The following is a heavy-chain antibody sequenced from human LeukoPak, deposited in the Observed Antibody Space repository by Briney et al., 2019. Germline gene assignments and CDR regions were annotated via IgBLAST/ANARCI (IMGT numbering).Heavy chain of an antibody. J-gene: IGHJ5*02. CDR2: INHSGST. V-gene: IGHV4-34*01. CDR3: ARGRNWNDGWFDP. D-gene: IGHD1-1*01. Sequence: PSETLSLTCAVYGGSFSGYYRSWIRQPPGKGLEWIGEINHSGSTNYNPSLKSRVTISVDTSKNQFSLKLSSVTAADTAVYYCARGRNWNDGWFDPWGQGTLVTVSS. CDR1: GGSFSGYY.